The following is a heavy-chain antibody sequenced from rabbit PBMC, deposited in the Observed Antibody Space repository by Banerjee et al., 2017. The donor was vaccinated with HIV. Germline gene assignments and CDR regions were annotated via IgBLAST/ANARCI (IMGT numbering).Heavy chain of an antibody. D-gene: IGHD4-2*01. CDR1: GFSFSNKYV. CDR2: INTSSGNT. Sequence: QEQLEESGGGLVQPEGSLTLTCTASGFSFSNKYVMCWVRQAPGKGLEWIACINTSSGNTVYASWAKGRFTISSDNAQNTVDLQMNSLTAADTATYFCARDPGSYFNLGGPGTLVTVS. V-gene: IGHV1S45*01. J-gene: IGHJ4*01. CDR3: ARDPGSYFNL.